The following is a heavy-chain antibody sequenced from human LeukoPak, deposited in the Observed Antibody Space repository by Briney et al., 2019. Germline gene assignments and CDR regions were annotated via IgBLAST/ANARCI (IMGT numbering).Heavy chain of an antibody. V-gene: IGHV4-61*02. CDR2: IYTSGST. CDR1: GGSISSGSYY. Sequence: PSETLSLSCTVSGGSISSGSYYWSWTRQPAGKGLEWIGRIYTSGSTNYNPSLKSRVTISVDTSKNQFSLKLSSVTAADTAVYYCARVNGYSYGPVDPWGQGTLVTVSS. CDR3: ARVNGYSYGPVDP. D-gene: IGHD5-18*01. J-gene: IGHJ5*02.